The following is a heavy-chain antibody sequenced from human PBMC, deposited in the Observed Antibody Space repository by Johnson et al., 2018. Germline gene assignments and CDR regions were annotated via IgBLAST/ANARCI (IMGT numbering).Heavy chain of an antibody. D-gene: IGHD6-13*01. Sequence: QVQLQESGGGVVQPGRSLRLSCAASGFTFSSYGMHWVRQAPGKGLEWVAVIWYDGSNKYYADSVKGRFTISRDNSKNTLYLQMNSRRAEDTAGYYCARDPRSRKKGIAAAGSGKDYYYYGMDVWGQGTTVTVSS. CDR1: GFTFSSYG. J-gene: IGHJ6*02. V-gene: IGHV3-33*01. CDR3: ARDPRSRKKGIAAAGSGKDYYYYGMDV. CDR2: IWYDGSNK.